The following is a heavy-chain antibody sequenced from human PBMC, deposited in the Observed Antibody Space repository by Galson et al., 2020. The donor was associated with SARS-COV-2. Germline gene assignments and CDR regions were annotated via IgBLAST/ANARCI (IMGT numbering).Heavy chain of an antibody. D-gene: IGHD3-22*01. CDR2: IYTGDSDT. J-gene: IGHJ1*01. CDR3: ARHVGYYDRSVYLRMEYFQH. V-gene: IGHV5-51*01. Sequence: GESLKISCKGSGYSFTSYRNGWVRQMPGKGLEWMGIIYTGDSDTSYSQFFQGQITISAAKSISTAYLQWSSLKAAATAMYYCARHVGYYDRSVYLRMEYFQHWGQGTLVTVSS. CDR1: GYSFTSYR.